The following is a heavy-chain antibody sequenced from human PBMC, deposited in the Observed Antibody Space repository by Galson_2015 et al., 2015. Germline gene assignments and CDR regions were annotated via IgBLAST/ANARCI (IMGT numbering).Heavy chain of an antibody. D-gene: IGHD4-17*01. J-gene: IGHJ2*01. Sequence: SLRISCAACGFTFSSYWMSWVRQAPGKGLEWVANIKQDGSEKYDVDSVKGRFTISRDNAKNSLYLQMNSLRAEDTAVYYCARVVTTVTTSYWYFDLWGRGTLVTVSS. V-gene: IGHV3-7*01. CDR2: IKQDGSEK. CDR1: GFTFSSYW. CDR3: ARVVTTVTTSYWYFDL.